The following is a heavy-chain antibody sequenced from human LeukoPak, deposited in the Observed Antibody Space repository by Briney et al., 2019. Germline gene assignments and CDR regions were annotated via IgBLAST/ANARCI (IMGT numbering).Heavy chain of an antibody. V-gene: IGHV1-2*02. J-gene: IGHJ4*02. D-gene: IGHD6-19*01. CDR2: INPNSGGT. CDR1: GYTFTGYY. Sequence: ASVKVSCKVSGYTFTGYYMHWVRQAPGQGLEWMGWINPNSGGTNYAQKFQGRVTMTRDTSISTAYMELSRLRSDDTAVYYCARLPPSSGWYYFDYWGQGTLVTVSS. CDR3: ARLPPSSGWYYFDY.